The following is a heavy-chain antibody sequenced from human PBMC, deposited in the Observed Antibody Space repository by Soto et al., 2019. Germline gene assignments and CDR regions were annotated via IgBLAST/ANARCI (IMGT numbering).Heavy chain of an antibody. Sequence: QVQLVQSGAEVKKPGASLKVSCKASGYTFTGYYMHWVRQAPGQGLEWMGWINPNSGGTNYAQKFQGWVTMTRDTTISTAYMELSRMRSDDTAVYYCARGPNCSSTSCYVSWFDPWGQGTRVTVSS. D-gene: IGHD2-2*01. CDR1: GYTFTGYY. CDR3: ARGPNCSSTSCYVSWFDP. CDR2: INPNSGGT. J-gene: IGHJ5*02. V-gene: IGHV1-2*04.